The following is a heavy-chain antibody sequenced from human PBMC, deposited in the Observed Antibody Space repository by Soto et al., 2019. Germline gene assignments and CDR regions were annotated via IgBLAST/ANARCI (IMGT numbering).Heavy chain of an antibody. Sequence: GGSLTLSCAVCGLTFCSYGIRWVGQAQGNGLEWVADLWYDGSNKYDADAMKGRFTNSRDNSKNSLYLQMNSLRAEDTVVYYCAKEEVSTRLLIDYWGQGTLVTVSS. CDR3: AKEEVSTRLLIDY. CDR1: GLTFCSYG. J-gene: IGHJ4*02. D-gene: IGHD1-20*01. CDR2: LWYDGSNK. V-gene: IGHV3-30*02.